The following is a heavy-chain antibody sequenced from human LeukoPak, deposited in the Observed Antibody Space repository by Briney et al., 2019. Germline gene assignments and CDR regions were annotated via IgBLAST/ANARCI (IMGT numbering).Heavy chain of an antibody. D-gene: IGHD4-11*01. V-gene: IGHV3-48*03. J-gene: IGHJ4*02. CDR1: GFTFSIYE. CDR3: ARFHTSNYNSIDY. Sequence: PGGSLRLSCAASGFTFSIYEMTWVRQAPGKGLEWVSYINSANTIKYGDSVKGQFTISRDNAKNSLYLQMNSLRVEDTAVYYCARFHTSNYNSIDYWGQGTLVTVSS. CDR2: INSANTI.